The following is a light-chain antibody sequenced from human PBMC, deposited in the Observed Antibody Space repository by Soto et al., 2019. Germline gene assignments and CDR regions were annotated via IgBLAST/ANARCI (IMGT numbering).Light chain of an antibody. CDR3: ISYTSSTTLV. Sequence: QSVLTQPASLSGSPGQSITISCTGTSSDVGGYDYVSWYQQHPGKAPKLMIYEVSNRPSGVSNRFSGSESGNTASLTISGLHADDEADYYCISYTSSTTLVFGGGTKLTVL. J-gene: IGLJ2*01. CDR1: SSDVGGYDY. CDR2: EVS. V-gene: IGLV2-14*01.